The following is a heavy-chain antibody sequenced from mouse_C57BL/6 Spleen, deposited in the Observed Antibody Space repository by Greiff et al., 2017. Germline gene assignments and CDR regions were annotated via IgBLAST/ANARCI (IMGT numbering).Heavy chain of an antibody. CDR3: ARSIYYDYDEGSYYFDY. D-gene: IGHD2-4*01. Sequence: VQLQQSGPELVKPGASVKIPCKASGYTFTDYNMDWVKQSHGKSLEWIGDINPNNGGTIYNQKFKGKATLTVDKSSSTAYMELRSLTSEDTAVYYCARSIYYDYDEGSYYFDYWGQGTTLTVSS. V-gene: IGHV1-18*01. J-gene: IGHJ2*01. CDR1: GYTFTDYN. CDR2: INPNNGGT.